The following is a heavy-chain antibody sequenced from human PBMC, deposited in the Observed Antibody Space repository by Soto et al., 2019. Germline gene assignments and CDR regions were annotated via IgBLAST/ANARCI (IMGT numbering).Heavy chain of an antibody. V-gene: IGHV1-46*03. Sequence: QVQLVQSGAEVKKPGASVKVSCKASGYTFSIYYMHWVRQAPGQGLEWMGMINPSGGSASYTQKFQRRVTMTRDTSTNTIYMELTSLRSEDTAVYYCARSHYYGSGAYTLDDNWGQGTLVIVSS. J-gene: IGHJ4*02. CDR3: ARSHYYGSGAYTLDDN. CDR2: INPSGGSA. CDR1: GYTFSIYY. D-gene: IGHD3-10*01.